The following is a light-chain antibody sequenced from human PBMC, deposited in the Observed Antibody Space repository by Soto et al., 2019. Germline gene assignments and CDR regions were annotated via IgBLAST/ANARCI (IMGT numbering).Light chain of an antibody. CDR1: SSDVGGYKY. CDR2: EVS. CDR3: ATDTGTTDI. V-gene: IGLV2-14*01. J-gene: IGLJ1*01. Sequence: QSVLTQPASMSGSPRQSITISCTGTSSDVGGYKYVSWYQQHPGKAPKLIIYEVSNRPSGASDRFSGSKSGNTASLTISGLLADDEAEYFCATDTGTTDIFGPARQVTL.